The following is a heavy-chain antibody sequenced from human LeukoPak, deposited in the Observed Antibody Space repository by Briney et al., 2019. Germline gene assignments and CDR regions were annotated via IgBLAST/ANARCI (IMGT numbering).Heavy chain of an antibody. CDR2: FDPEDGET. Sequence: GASVKVSCKVSGYTLTELSMHWVRQAPGKGLEWMGGFDPEDGETIYAQKFQGRVTMTEDTSTDPAYMELSSLRSEDTAVYYCVLLPGCSSTSCSPDYWGQGTLVTVSS. V-gene: IGHV1-24*01. D-gene: IGHD2-2*01. CDR1: GYTLTELS. J-gene: IGHJ4*02. CDR3: VLLPGCSSTSCSPDY.